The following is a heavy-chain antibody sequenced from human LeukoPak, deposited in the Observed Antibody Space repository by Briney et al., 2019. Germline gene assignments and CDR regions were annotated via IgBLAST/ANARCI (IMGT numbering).Heavy chain of an antibody. Sequence: GGSLRLSCEVSGFTSSRYWTSWVRQAPGKGLEWVARIKAKIHGETIDYAAPVRGRFIISRDDSRNTVYLQMNSLKFEDTAMYYCTRRSTIWGRGTRVTVSS. CDR2: IKAKIHGETI. V-gene: IGHV3-15*01. J-gene: IGHJ4*02. CDR3: TRRSTI. D-gene: IGHD5-24*01. CDR1: GFTSSRYW.